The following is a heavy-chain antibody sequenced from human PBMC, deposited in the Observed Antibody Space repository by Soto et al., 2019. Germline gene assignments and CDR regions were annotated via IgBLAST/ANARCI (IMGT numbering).Heavy chain of an antibody. CDR3: ARGVGSSPPQY. CDR2: IYASGSP. CDR1: GGSVSVYY. J-gene: IGHJ4*02. V-gene: IGHV4-59*02. Sequence: DTLSLTCTISGGSVSVYYWSWIRQSTGQGLEWIGYIYASGSPYYNPSLRSRVTISADTSKNQISLKLTSPTAADTAVYYCARGVGSSPPQYWGRGTLVTVSS. D-gene: IGHD1-26*01.